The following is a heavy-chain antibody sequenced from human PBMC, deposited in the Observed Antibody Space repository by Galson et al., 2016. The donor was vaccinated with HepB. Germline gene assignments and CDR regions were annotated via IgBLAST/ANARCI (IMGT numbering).Heavy chain of an antibody. Sequence: QSGAEVKKPGESLKISCKGSGYSFITYWIAWVRQMPGKGLEWMGIIYPGDSDTRYSPSFQGQVTISAGKSISTAYLQWSSLKASDTAMYYCARHFRHSSSADYWGQGALVTVSS. J-gene: IGHJ4*02. D-gene: IGHD6-6*01. CDR1: GYSFITYW. CDR2: IYPGDSDT. V-gene: IGHV5-51*01. CDR3: ARHFRHSSSADY.